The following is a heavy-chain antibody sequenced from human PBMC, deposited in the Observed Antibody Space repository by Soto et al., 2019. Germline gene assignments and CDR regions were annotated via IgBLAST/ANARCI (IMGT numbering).Heavy chain of an antibody. J-gene: IGHJ5*02. Sequence: GASVKVSCKASGYTFTGYFMHWVRQAPGEGLEWMGWINPNSGATKYAPKFQGRVTMTRDTSNRTAYLELSRLTSDDTAIYYCARGGGTTLAPLPWGQGTPVT. V-gene: IGHV1-2*02. CDR3: ARGGGTTLAPLP. CDR1: GYTFTGYF. CDR2: INPNSGAT. D-gene: IGHD3-16*01.